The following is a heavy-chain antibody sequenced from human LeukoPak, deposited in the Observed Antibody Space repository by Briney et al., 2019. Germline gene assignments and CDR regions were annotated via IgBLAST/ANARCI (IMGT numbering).Heavy chain of an antibody. CDR2: IYTSGSA. CDR1: GGSVSSGSYY. J-gene: IGHJ4*02. D-gene: IGHD2-2*01. Sequence: SETLSLTCTVSGGSVSSGSYYWSWIRQPAGKGLEWIGRIYTSGSANYNPSLKSRVTISVDTSKNQFSLKLSSVTAADTAVYYCAREYCSSTSCLYYFDYWGQGTLVTVSS. V-gene: IGHV4-61*10. CDR3: AREYCSSTSCLYYFDY.